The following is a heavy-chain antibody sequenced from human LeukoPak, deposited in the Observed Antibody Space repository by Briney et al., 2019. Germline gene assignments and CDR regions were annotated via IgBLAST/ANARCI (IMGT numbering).Heavy chain of an antibody. CDR2: ISYGGNTN. V-gene: IGHV3-30*07. J-gene: IGHJ5*02. Sequence: PGGSLRLSCAASGFTFSNYVMTWVRQAPGKGLEWVAGISYGGNTNYYADSVKGRFTISRDNSKNTLYLQMNSLRADDTAVYYCATEGGYGELLDEWFDPWGQGTLVTVSS. CDR3: ATEGGYGELLDEWFDP. CDR1: GFTFSNYV. D-gene: IGHD1-26*01.